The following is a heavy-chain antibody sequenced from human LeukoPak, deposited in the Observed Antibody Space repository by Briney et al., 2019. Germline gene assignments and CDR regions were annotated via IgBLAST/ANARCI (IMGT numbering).Heavy chain of an antibody. D-gene: IGHD3-22*01. Sequence: ASVKVSCKVSGYTLTELSMHWVRQAPGKGLEWMGGFDSEDGETIYAQKFQGRVTMTEDTSTDTAYMELSSLRSEDTAVYYCATDRLEFRKLGGYYLNYWGQGTLVTVSS. CDR1: GYTLTELS. CDR2: FDSEDGET. V-gene: IGHV1-24*01. CDR3: ATDRLEFRKLGGYYLNY. J-gene: IGHJ4*02.